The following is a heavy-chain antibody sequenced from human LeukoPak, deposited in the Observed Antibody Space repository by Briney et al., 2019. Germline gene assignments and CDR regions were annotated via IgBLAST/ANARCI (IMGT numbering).Heavy chain of an antibody. CDR2: IYHSGST. J-gene: IGHJ4*02. CDR1: GGSISSGYY. D-gene: IGHD3-22*01. V-gene: IGHV4-38-2*02. Sequence: SEALSLTCTVSGGSISSGYYWGWIRQPPGKGLEWIGSIYHSGSTYYNPSLKSRVTISVDTSKNQFSLKLSSVTAADTAVYYCAGAGDTYYYDSSGPCDYWGQGTLVTVSS. CDR3: AGAGDTYYYDSSGPCDY.